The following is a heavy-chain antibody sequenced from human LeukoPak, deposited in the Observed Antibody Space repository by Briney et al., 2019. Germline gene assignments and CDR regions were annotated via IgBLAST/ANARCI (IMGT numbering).Heavy chain of an antibody. CDR2: ISAYNGNT. CDR3: ARVTRSGIYSSSWLFDY. J-gene: IGHJ4*02. V-gene: IGHV1-18*01. D-gene: IGHD6-13*01. Sequence: ASVKVSCKASGYTFTSYGISWVRQAPGQGLEWMGWISAYNGNTNYAQKLQGRVTMTTDTSTSTAYMELRSLRSDDTAVYYCARVTRSGIYSSSWLFDYWGQGTLDTVSS. CDR1: GYTFTSYG.